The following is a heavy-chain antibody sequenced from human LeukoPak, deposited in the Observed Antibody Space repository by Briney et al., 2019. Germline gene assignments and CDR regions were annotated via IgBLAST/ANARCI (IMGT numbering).Heavy chain of an antibody. J-gene: IGHJ4*02. CDR2: ISWNSGTI. V-gene: IGHV3-9*01. CDR1: GFIFNNYA. Sequence: GGSLRLSCAGSGFIFNNYAMHWVRRPPGKGLEWVSGISWNSGTIDYADSVRGRFTISRDNAKNSLYLQVNNLRAEDTAVYYCARGPNSNWSGLDFWGQGTLLTVSS. CDR3: ARGPNSNWSGLDF. D-gene: IGHD6-6*01.